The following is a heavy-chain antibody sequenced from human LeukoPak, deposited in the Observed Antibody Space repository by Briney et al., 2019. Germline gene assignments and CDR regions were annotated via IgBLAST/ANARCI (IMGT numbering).Heavy chain of an antibody. V-gene: IGHV3-30*04. CDR1: GFTFSSYA. D-gene: IGHD4-17*01. Sequence: GGSLRLSCAASGFTFSSYAMHWVRQAPGKGLEWVAVISYDGSNKYYADSVKGRFTISRDNSKNTLYLQMNSLRAEDTAVYYCARDRRGDYYYYGMDVWGKGTTVTVSS. J-gene: IGHJ6*04. CDR3: ARDRRGDYYYYGMDV. CDR2: ISYDGSNK.